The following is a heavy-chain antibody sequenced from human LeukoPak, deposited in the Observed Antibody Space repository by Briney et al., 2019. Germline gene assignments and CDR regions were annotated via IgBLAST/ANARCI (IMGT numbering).Heavy chain of an antibody. CDR3: VRQFAS. CDR2: VSGSGSTV. CDR1: GFTFSDHI. Sequence: GGSLRVSCAASGFTFSDHIMNWVRQLPGKRLEWVAYVSGSGSTVYYADSVKGRFTISRDNGKSSLYLQMNSLRVEDTALYYCVRQFASWGQGTLVTVSS. J-gene: IGHJ4*02. V-gene: IGHV3-48*01.